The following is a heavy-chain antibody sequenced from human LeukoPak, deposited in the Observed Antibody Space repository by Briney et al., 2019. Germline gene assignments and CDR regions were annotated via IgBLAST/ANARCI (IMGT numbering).Heavy chain of an antibody. Sequence: EASVKVSCKASGGTFSSYAISWVRQAPGQGLEWMGRIIPIFGTANYAQKFQGRVTITTDESTSTAYMELSSLRSEDMAVYYCARDRADYGDYVWGQGTLVTVSS. CDR1: GGTFSSYA. CDR3: ARDRADYGDYV. V-gene: IGHV1-69*05. CDR2: IIPIFGTA. D-gene: IGHD4-17*01. J-gene: IGHJ4*02.